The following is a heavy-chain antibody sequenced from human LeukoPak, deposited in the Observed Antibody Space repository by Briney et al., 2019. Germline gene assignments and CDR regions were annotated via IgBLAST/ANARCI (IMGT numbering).Heavy chain of an antibody. J-gene: IGHJ4*02. CDR2: ISSSSSYI. V-gene: IGHV3-21*01. CDR1: GFTFSSYS. CDR3: AKLDYGGNGDY. D-gene: IGHD4-23*01. Sequence: GGSLRLSCAASGFTFSSYSMNWVRQVPGKGLEWVSSISSSSSYIYYADSVKGRVTISRDNAKNSLYLQMNSLRAEDMAVYYCAKLDYGGNGDYWGQGTLVTVSS.